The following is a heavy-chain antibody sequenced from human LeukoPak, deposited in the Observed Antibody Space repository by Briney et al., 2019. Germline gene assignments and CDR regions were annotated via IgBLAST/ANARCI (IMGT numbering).Heavy chain of an antibody. J-gene: IGHJ4*02. Sequence: GGSLRLSCAASGFTFSSYAMHWVRQAPGKGLEWVAVISYDGSNKYYADSVNGRFTISRDNTKNTLYLQMNSLRAEDTAVYYCARDRSLGYWGQGTLVTVSS. V-gene: IGHV3-30-3*01. CDR3: ARDRSLGY. CDR1: GFTFSSYA. CDR2: ISYDGSNK. D-gene: IGHD7-27*01.